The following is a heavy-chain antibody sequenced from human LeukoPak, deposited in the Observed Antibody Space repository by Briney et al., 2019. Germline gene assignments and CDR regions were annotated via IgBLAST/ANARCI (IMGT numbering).Heavy chain of an antibody. V-gene: IGHV3-53*01. Sequence: GGSLRLSCAASGFTVSSNYISWVRQAPGKGLEWVSVIYSVGTTYYADSVKGRFTISRDTSKNTLYLQMNSLRAEDTAVYYCARDRAPPTSWYFDLWGRGTLVTVSS. CDR3: ARDRAPPTSWYFDL. CDR1: GFTVSSNY. J-gene: IGHJ2*01. CDR2: IYSVGTT. D-gene: IGHD3-10*01.